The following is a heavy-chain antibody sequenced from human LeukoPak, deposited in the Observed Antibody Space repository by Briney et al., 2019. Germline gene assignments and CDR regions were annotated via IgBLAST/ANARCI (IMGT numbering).Heavy chain of an antibody. J-gene: IGHJ6*02. Sequence: SVKVSCKASGGTFSSYAISWVRQAPGQGLEWMGGIIPIFGTANYAQKFQGRVTITADESTSTAYMELSSLRSEDTAVYYCARDLPSSNSSGYHMHYYYYGMDVWGQGTTVTVSS. V-gene: IGHV1-69*13. D-gene: IGHD3-22*01. CDR2: IIPIFGTA. CDR1: GGTFSSYA. CDR3: ARDLPSSNSSGYHMHYYYYGMDV.